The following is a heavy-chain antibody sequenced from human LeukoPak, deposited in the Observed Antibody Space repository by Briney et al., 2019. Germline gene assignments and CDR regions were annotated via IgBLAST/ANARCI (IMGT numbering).Heavy chain of an antibody. V-gene: IGHV3-30*02. CDR2: IRYDGSNK. D-gene: IGHD3-22*01. Sequence: GGSLRLSCAASGFTFSSYGMHWVRQAPGKGLEWVAFIRYDGSNKYYADSVKGRFTISRDNSKNTLYLQMNSLRAEDTAVYYCARGAAMIVVGGAFDIWGQGTMVTVSS. J-gene: IGHJ3*02. CDR3: ARGAAMIVVGGAFDI. CDR1: GFTFSSYG.